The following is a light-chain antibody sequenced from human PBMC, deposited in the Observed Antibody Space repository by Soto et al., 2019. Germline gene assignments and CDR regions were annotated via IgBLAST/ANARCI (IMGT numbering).Light chain of an antibody. J-gene: IGLJ2*01. Sequence: SSELTQPPSVSVSPGQTASITCSGDKLGDKYACWFQQKPGQSPVLVIYQDNKRPSGIPERFSGSNSGNTATLTISGTQAMDEADYYCQAWDSSTVVFGGGTKLTV. CDR3: QAWDSSTVV. CDR1: KLGDKY. CDR2: QDN. V-gene: IGLV3-1*01.